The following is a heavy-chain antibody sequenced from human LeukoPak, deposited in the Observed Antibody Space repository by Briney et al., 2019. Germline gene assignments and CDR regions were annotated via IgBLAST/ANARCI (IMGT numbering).Heavy chain of an antibody. CDR1: GINFRSSG. Sequence: PGGSLRLSCAASGINFRSSGMHWLRQAPGKGLEWVTFIQNDGSDKYYEASVKGRFTISRDNSKNTVYLHMASLRADDTALYYCAREGGRAVPGRFDQWGQGTLVTVSS. V-gene: IGHV3-30*02. J-gene: IGHJ4*02. CDR3: AREGGRAVPGRFDQ. D-gene: IGHD6-13*01. CDR2: IQNDGSDK.